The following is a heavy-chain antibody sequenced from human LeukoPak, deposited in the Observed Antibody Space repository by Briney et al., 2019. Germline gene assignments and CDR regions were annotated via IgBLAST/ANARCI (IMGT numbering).Heavy chain of an antibody. Sequence: PGGSLRLSCAASGFTFSSYEMNWVRQAPGKGLEWVSYITSSSSSGYYADSVKGRFTISRDNARNSVYLQMNSLRAEDTAVYYCAREGSHDAFDIWGQGTMVTVSS. V-gene: IGHV3-48*03. CDR1: GFTFSSYE. CDR2: ITSSSSSG. CDR3: AREGSHDAFDI. D-gene: IGHD3-10*01. J-gene: IGHJ3*02.